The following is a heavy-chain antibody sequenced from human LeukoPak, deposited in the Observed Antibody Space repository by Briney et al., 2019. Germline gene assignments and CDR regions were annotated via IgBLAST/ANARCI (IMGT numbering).Heavy chain of an antibody. CDR3: ARGKSSSTGAQPDH. CDR1: GFTFDDYA. J-gene: IGHJ4*02. CDR2: INWSGGST. Sequence: PGGSLRLSCAASGFTFDDYAMSWVRQAPGKGLEWVSGINWSGGSTGYADSVKGRFTISRDNAKNSLSLQMNSLRAEDTALYHCARGKSSSTGAQPDHWGQGTLVTVSS. V-gene: IGHV3-20*01. D-gene: IGHD2-2*01.